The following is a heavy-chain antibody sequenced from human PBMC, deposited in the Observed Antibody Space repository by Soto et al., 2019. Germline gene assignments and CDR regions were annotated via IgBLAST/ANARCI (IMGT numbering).Heavy chain of an antibody. V-gene: IGHV4-30-4*01. CDR1: GGSISSGDYY. CDR3: ATDESGFYSYGMDV. CDR2: IYYSGST. J-gene: IGHJ6*02. D-gene: IGHD3-22*01. Sequence: SETLSLTCTVSGGSISSGDYYWSWIRQPPGKGLEWIGYIYYSGSTYYNPSLKSRVTISVDTSKNQFSLKLSSVTAADTAVYYCATDESGFYSYGMDVWGQGTTVTVSS.